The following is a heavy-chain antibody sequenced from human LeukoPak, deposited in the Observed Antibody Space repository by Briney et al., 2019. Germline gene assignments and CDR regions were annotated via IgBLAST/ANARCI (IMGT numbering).Heavy chain of an antibody. CDR3: ARELYDFWSGYYNPKDAFDI. V-gene: IGHV1-18*01. J-gene: IGHJ3*02. CDR1: GYTFTSYG. CDR2: ISAYNGNT. Sequence: ASVKVSCKASGYTFTSYGISWVRQAPGQGLEWMGWISAYNGNTNYAQKLQGRVTMTTDTSTSTAYMELRSLRSDDTAAYYCARELYDFWSGYYNPKDAFDIWGQGTIVTVSS. D-gene: IGHD3-3*01.